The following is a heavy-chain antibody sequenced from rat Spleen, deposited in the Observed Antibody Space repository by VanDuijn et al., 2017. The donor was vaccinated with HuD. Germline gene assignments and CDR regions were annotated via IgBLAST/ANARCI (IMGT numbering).Heavy chain of an antibody. CDR2: ISPSGCST. CDR1: GFTFSNYG. D-gene: IGHD3-2*01. Sequence: EVQLVESGGDLVQPGRSLKLSCAASGFTFSNYGMYWIRQAPTTGLEWVASISPSGCSTYYRDSVKGRFTISRDNARSTLYLQMDSLRSEDTATYYCARPLALNWFAYWGQGTLVTVSS. V-gene: IGHV5-19*01. CDR3: ARPLALNWFAY. J-gene: IGHJ3*01.